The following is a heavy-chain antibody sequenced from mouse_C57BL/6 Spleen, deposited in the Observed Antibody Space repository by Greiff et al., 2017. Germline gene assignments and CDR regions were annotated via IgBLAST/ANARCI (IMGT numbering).Heavy chain of an antibody. V-gene: IGHV1-15*01. J-gene: IGHJ3*01. CDR1: GYTFTDYE. Sequence: VKLVESGAELVRPGASVTLSCKASGYTFTDYEMHWVKQTPVHGLEWIGAIDPETGGTAYNQKFKGKAMLTADKSSSTAYMELRSLTSEDSAVYDCTRAANWGAWFAYWGQGTLVTVSA. CDR2: IDPETGGT. CDR3: TRAANWGAWFAY. D-gene: IGHD4-1*01.